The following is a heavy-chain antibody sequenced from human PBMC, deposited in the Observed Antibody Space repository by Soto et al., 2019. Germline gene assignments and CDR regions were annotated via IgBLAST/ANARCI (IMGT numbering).Heavy chain of an antibody. D-gene: IGHD6-13*01. V-gene: IGHV1-69*12. CDR3: ARPSIAAAGTFYYYYGMDV. Sequence: QVQLVQSGAEVKKPGSSVKVSCKASGGTFSSYAISWVRQAPGQGLEWMGGIIPIFGTANYAQKFQGRVTNTADESTSTAYMELSSLRSEDTAVYYCARPSIAAAGTFYYYYGMDVWGQGTTVTVSS. J-gene: IGHJ6*02. CDR1: GGTFSSYA. CDR2: IIPIFGTA.